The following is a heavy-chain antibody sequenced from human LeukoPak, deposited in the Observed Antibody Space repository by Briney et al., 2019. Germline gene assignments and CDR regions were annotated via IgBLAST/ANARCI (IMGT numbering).Heavy chain of an antibody. D-gene: IGHD3/OR15-3a*01. CDR1: GGSISSYY. J-gene: IGHJ5*02. CDR2: IYYSGST. V-gene: IGHV4-59*08. CDR3: ARHGLGRTWWFDP. Sequence: PSETLSLTCTVSGGSISSYYWSWIRQPPGKGLEWIGYIYYSGSTNYNPSLKSRVTISVDTSKNQFSLKLSSVTAADTAVYYCARHGLGRTWWFDPWGQGTLVTVSS.